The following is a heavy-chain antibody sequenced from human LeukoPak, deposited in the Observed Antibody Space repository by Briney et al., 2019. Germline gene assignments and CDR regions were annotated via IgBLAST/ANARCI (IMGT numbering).Heavy chain of an antibody. CDR2: INPSGGST. J-gene: IGHJ4*02. Sequence: ASVKVSCKASGYTFTSYYVHWVRQAPGQGLEWMGIINPSGGSTSYAQKFQGRVTMTRDTSTSTVYMELSSLRSEDTAVYYCARAVLPYYDFWSGYSHWGQGTLVTVSS. CDR3: ARAVLPYYDFWSGYSH. CDR1: GYTFTSYY. V-gene: IGHV1-46*01. D-gene: IGHD3-3*01.